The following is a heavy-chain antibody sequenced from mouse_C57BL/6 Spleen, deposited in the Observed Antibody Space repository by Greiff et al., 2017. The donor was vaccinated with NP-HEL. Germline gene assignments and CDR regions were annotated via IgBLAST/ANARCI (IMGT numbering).Heavy chain of an antibody. V-gene: IGHV2-2*01. Sequence: QVQLQQSGPGLVQPSQSLSITCTVSGFSFTSYGVHWVRQSPGKGLEWLGVIWCGGSTDYTAAFISRLSLSKDTSKSQVFCKMNSLQADDTAIYYCARKNYCAPWYFDVWGTGTTVTVSS. J-gene: IGHJ1*03. CDR2: IWCGGST. D-gene: IGHD1-1*01. CDR1: GFSFTSYG. CDR3: ARKNYCAPWYFDV.